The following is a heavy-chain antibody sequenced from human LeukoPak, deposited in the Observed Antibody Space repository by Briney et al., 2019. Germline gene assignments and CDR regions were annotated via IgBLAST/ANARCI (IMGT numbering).Heavy chain of an antibody. D-gene: IGHD1-1*01. CDR3: ARQRGQFYYYYGMDV. J-gene: IGHJ6*02. V-gene: IGHV3-53*01. Sequence: GGSLRLSCAASGFTVSSNYMSWVRQAPGKGLEWVSVIYSGGSTYYADSVKGRFTISRDNSKNTLYLQMNSLRAEDTAVHYCARQRGQFYYYYGMDVWGQGTTVTVSS. CDR1: GFTVSSNY. CDR2: IYSGGST.